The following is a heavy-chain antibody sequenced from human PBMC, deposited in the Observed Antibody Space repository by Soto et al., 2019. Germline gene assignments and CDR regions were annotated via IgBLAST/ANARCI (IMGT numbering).Heavy chain of an antibody. V-gene: IGHV1-18*01. CDR3: ARVPTPHITIFGVVIGPFDY. Sequence: QVQLVQSGAEVKKPGASVKVSCKASGYTFTSYGISWVRQAPGQGLEWMGWISAYNGNTNYAQKLQGRVTMTTDTSTSTAYMELRSLRSDDTAVYYCARVPTPHITIFGVVIGPFDYWGQGTLVTVSS. CDR2: ISAYNGNT. J-gene: IGHJ4*02. CDR1: GYTFTSYG. D-gene: IGHD3-3*01.